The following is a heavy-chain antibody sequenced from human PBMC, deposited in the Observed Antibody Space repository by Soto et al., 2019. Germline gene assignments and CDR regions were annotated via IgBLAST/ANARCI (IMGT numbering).Heavy chain of an antibody. Sequence: GGSLRLSCAASGLTLSSNAMSWVRRAPGKGLQWVSSISGIDASTYSADSVKGRFFISRDNSKNTLYLQMNSLWAEDTAVYYCAASYFGSGLYYYGMDIWGQGTTVTVSS. V-gene: IGHV3-23*01. CDR2: ISGIDAST. J-gene: IGHJ6*02. D-gene: IGHD3-10*01. CDR3: AASYFGSGLYYYGMDI. CDR1: GLTLSSNA.